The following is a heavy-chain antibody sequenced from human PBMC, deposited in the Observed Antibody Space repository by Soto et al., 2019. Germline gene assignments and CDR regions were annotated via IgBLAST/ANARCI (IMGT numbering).Heavy chain of an antibody. V-gene: IGHV4-61*01. J-gene: IGHJ4*02. D-gene: IGHD3-22*01. CDR2: IYYSGSP. CDR1: GGSVRTGSYH. CDR3: ARDGKDYDSSGYYYFDY. Sequence: KTSETLSLTCSVSGGSVRTGSYHWIWIRQPPGKGLEWIGYIYYSGSPNYNPSLKSRVTISVDTSKNQFSLKLSSVTAADTAVYYCARDGKDYDSSGYYYFDYWGQGTLVTVSS.